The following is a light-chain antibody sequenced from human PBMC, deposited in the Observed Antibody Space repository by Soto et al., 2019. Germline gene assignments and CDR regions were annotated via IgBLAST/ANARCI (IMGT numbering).Light chain of an antibody. J-gene: IGKJ4*01. CDR2: DAS. CDR3: QQRSNWPLLT. CDR1: QRVSSY. Sequence: DIVLTQSPATLSLSPGDRATLSCRSSQRVSSYLAWYQQKPGQAPRLLIYDASNRATGIPARFSGSGSVTDFTLTISSLEPEDFAVYYCQQRSNWPLLTFGGGTKVEIK. V-gene: IGKV3-11*01.